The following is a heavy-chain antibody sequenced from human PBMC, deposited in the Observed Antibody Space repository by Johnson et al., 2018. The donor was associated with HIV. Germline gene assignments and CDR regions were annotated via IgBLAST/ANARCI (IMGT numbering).Heavy chain of an antibody. CDR2: ISSSGSTI. Sequence: QEQLVESGGGLIQPGVSLRLSCAASGFTFSDYYMSWIRQAPGKGLEWVSYISSSGSTIYYADSVKGRFTISRDNAKNSLYLQMNSLRADDTAVYYSAREWGNAFDIWSQGTMVTVSS. CDR1: GFTFSDYY. J-gene: IGHJ3*02. V-gene: IGHV3-11*04. D-gene: IGHD3-16*01. CDR3: AREWGNAFDI.